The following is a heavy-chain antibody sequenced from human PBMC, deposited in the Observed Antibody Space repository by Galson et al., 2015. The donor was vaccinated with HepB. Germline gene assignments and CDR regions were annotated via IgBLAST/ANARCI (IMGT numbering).Heavy chain of an antibody. Sequence: SVKVSCKASGYTFSNYGISWVRQAPGQGLEWIGWIDVHNGHTNFEQKLRGRVTMTTDTSTSTAHLELRGLRSDDTAVYYCARDLKGLELWFFDFWGQGTLVTVSS. J-gene: IGHJ4*02. D-gene: IGHD3-10*01. CDR3: ARDLKGLELWFFDF. CDR1: GYTFSNYG. CDR2: IDVHNGHT. V-gene: IGHV1-18*01.